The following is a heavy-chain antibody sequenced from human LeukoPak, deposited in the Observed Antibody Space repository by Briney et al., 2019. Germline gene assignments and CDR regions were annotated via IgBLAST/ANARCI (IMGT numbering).Heavy chain of an antibody. CDR1: GFSFSSYE. CDR2: LSSSGSLI. Sequence: GGSLRLSCAASGFSFSSYEMNWVRQAPGKGLEWVSYLSSSGSLIYYADSMKGRFTISRDNAKKSLFLQMSSLRAEDTAVYYCARRYCSSTSCTLDYWGQGTLVTVSS. J-gene: IGHJ4*02. V-gene: IGHV3-48*03. D-gene: IGHD2-2*01. CDR3: ARRYCSSTSCTLDY.